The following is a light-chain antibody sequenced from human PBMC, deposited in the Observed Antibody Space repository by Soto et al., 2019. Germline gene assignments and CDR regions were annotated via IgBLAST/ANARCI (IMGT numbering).Light chain of an antibody. CDR2: SNN. CDR3: ATWDDSLNSYV. V-gene: IGLV1-44*01. J-gene: IGLJ1*01. Sequence: QSVLTQTPSASGTPGQRATISCSGSSSSVGSNAVNWYQQLPGTAPKVLIYSNNQRPAGVPDRFSGSKSGTSASLAISGLQSEDEADYYCATWDDSLNSYVFGTGTKLTVL. CDR1: SSSVGSNA.